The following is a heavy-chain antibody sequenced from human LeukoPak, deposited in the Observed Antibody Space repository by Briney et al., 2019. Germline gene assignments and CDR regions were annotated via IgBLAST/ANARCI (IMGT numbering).Heavy chain of an antibody. Sequence: SETLSLTCTVSGGSISSYYWSSIRQPPGKGLEWIGYIYYSGSTNYNPSLKSRVTISVDTSKNQFSLKLSSVTAADTAVYYCARKNYHDAFDIWGQGTMVTVSS. CDR3: ARKNYHDAFDI. CDR2: IYYSGST. D-gene: IGHD5-24*01. V-gene: IGHV4-59*01. CDR1: GGSISSYY. J-gene: IGHJ3*02.